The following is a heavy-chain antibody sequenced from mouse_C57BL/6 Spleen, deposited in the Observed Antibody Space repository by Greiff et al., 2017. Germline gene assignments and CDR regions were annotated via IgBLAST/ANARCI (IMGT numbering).Heavy chain of an antibody. J-gene: IGHJ3*01. CDR2: IYPRSGNT. CDR1: GYTFTSYG. D-gene: IGHD2-5*01. CDR3: ARGDYSNYAWFAY. Sequence: QVQLQQSGAELARPGASVKLSCTASGYTFTSYGISWVKQRTGQGLEWIGEIYPRSGNTYYNEKFKGKATLTADKSSITAYMELRSLTSEDTAVYFCARGDYSNYAWFAYWGQGTLVTVSA. V-gene: IGHV1-81*01.